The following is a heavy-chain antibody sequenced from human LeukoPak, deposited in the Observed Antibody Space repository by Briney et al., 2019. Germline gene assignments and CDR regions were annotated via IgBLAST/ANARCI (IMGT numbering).Heavy chain of an antibody. J-gene: IGHJ4*02. D-gene: IGHD5-18*01. CDR3: ARDLNTYGSHYFDY. CDR1: GGSISSYY. V-gene: IGHV4-59*01. CDR2: IYYSGST. Sequence: SETLSLTCTVSGGSISSYYWSWIRQPPGKGLEWIGYIYYSGSTNYNPSLKSRVTISVDTSKNQFSLKLSSVTAADTAVYYCARDLNTYGSHYFDYWGQGTLVTVSS.